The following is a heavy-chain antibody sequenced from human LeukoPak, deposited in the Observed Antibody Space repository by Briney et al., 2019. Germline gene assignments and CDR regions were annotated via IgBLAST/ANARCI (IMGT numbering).Heavy chain of an antibody. CDR2: IYYSGST. CDR3: AREFYDFWSGGPFDY. CDR1: GGSISSYY. J-gene: IGHJ4*02. V-gene: IGHV4-59*12. Sequence: KPSETLSLTCTVSGGSISSYYWSWIRQPPGKGLEWIGYIYYSGSTNYNPSLKSRVTISVDTSKNQFSLKLSSVTAADTAVYYCAREFYDFWSGGPFDYWGQGTLVTVSS. D-gene: IGHD3-3*01.